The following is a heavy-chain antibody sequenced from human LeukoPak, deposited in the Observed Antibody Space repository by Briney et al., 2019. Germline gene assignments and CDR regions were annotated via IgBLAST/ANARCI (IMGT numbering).Heavy chain of an antibody. CDR2: IYYSGST. Sequence: NTSETLSLTCTVSGGSISSYYWSWIRQPPGKGLEWIGYIYYSGSTNYNPSLKSRVTISVDTSKNQFSLKLSSVTAADTAVYYCARRLAARGYSYGRTGNWFDPWGQGTLVTVSS. CDR1: GGSISSYY. V-gene: IGHV4-59*12. J-gene: IGHJ5*02. D-gene: IGHD5-18*01. CDR3: ARRLAARGYSYGRTGNWFDP.